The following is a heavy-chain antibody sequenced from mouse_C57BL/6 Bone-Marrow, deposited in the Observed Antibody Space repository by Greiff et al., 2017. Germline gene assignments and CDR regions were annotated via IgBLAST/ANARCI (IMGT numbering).Heavy chain of an antibody. Sequence: VQLQQSGAELVKPGASVKLSCTASGFNIKDYYIHWVKQRTEQGLEWIGRIDPEDGETKYAPKFQDKATITADTSSNTAYLQLSILTSEDTAVYYCTRSLIYYGTNYWGQGTTLTVSS. CDR3: TRSLIYYGTNY. J-gene: IGHJ2*01. D-gene: IGHD1-1*01. CDR2: IDPEDGET. V-gene: IGHV14-2*01. CDR1: GFNIKDYY.